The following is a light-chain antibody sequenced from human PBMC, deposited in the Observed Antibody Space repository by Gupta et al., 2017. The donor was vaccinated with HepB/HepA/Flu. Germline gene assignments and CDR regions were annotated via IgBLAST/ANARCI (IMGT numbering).Light chain of an antibody. J-gene: IGKJ2*01. Sequence: DIQMTQSPSSLSASVGDRVPITCRASQTITTYLNWYQQKHGKAPKLLIYSASNMQSGVPSRFSGSGSGTDFTLTISRLQHEDFATYYCQQSDITPYTFGQGTKVDIK. CDR2: SAS. CDR3: QQSDITPYT. CDR1: QTITTY. V-gene: IGKV1-39*01.